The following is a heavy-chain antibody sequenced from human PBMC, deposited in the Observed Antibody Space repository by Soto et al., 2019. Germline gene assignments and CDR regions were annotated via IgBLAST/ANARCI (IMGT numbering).Heavy chain of an antibody. J-gene: IGHJ4*02. D-gene: IGHD4-4*01. CDR2: ISGSGRNT. CDR3: AKAPQGRPNPHYNFDD. V-gene: IGHV3-23*01. Sequence: EVQLLESGGGLVQPGGSLRLSCAGPGFIFSNYAMSWVRQAPGKGLEWVSAISGSGRNTYYADSVKGRFSISRGNSKNILSLQMNNLGAEDTAVYYCAKAPQGRPNPHYNFDDWGQGTLVTVSS. CDR1: GFIFSNYA.